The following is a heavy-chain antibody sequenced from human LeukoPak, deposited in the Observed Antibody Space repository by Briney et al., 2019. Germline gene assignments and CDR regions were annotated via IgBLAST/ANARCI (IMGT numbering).Heavy chain of an antibody. D-gene: IGHD2-2*01. J-gene: IGHJ6*02. CDR3: ARDLSYCTITSCSYYYYGMDV. CDR1: GFTFSSYW. Sequence: PGGSLRLSCAASGFTFSSYWMHWVRQAPGKGLEWVSYISSSGGTIYYADSVKGRFTISRDNAKNSLYLQMNSLRAEDTAVYYCARDLSYCTITSCSYYYYGMDVWGQGTTVTVSS. V-gene: IGHV3-48*04. CDR2: ISSSGGTI.